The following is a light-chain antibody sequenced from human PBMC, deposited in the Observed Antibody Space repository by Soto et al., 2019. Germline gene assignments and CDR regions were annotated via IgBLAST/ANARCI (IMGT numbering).Light chain of an antibody. Sequence: QSVLTQPASVSGSPGQSITISCTGTSSDVGGYNYVSWYQQRPGKAPKLMIYDVSNRPSGVSNRFSGSKSGNTASLTISWLQAEDEADYYCSSYTSSSTYVFGTGTKVTVL. CDR3: SSYTSSSTYV. J-gene: IGLJ1*01. V-gene: IGLV2-14*01. CDR2: DVS. CDR1: SSDVGGYNY.